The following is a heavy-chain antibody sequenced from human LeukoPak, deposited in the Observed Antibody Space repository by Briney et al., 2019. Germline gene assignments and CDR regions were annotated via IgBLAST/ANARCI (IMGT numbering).Heavy chain of an antibody. Sequence: GGSLRLSCAASGFMFSSNWMSWVRLAPGKGLEWVANIKEDGTETYYVDSVKGRFTISRDNAKNSLYSQMNSLRVEDTAVYYCAKEGRSLQTYWGQGTLVTVSS. CDR3: AKEGRSLQTY. D-gene: IGHD5-24*01. V-gene: IGHV3-7*03. CDR1: GFMFSSNW. CDR2: IKEDGTET. J-gene: IGHJ4*02.